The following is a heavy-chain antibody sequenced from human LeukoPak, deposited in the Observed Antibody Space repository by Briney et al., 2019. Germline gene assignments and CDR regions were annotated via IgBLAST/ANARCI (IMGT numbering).Heavy chain of an antibody. D-gene: IGHD3-22*01. CDR3: AKGCGYYDSSGYYSDAFDI. CDR2: ISGSGGST. CDR1: GFTFSSYA. J-gene: IGHJ3*02. V-gene: IGHV3-23*01. Sequence: GGSLRLSCAASGFTFSSYAMSWVRQAPGKGLEWVSAISGSGGSTYYADSVKGRFTISRDNSKNTLYLQMNSLRAEDTAVYYCAKGCGYYDSSGYYSDAFDIWGQGTMVTVSS.